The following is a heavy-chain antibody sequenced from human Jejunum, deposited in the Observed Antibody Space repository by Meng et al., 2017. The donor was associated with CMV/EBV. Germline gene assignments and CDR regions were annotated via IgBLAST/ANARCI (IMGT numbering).Heavy chain of an antibody. J-gene: IGHJ4*02. D-gene: IGHD1-26*01. CDR3: ASERKWGDKVPGH. V-gene: IGHV3-30-3*01. CDR2: VSYTQNNQ. Sequence: GFPFSSLAFHGVRKAQGKGLEWVALVSYTQNNQYNADSVKGRFTVSRDNSKSTVYLQMDSLRSEDTAIYFCASERKWGDKVPGHWGQGTLVTVSS. CDR1: GFPFSSLA.